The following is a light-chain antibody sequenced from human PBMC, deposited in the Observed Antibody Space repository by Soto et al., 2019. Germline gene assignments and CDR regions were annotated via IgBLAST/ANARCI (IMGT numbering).Light chain of an antibody. CDR2: EVT. CDR1: SSDVGAYNY. J-gene: IGLJ1*01. CDR3: SSKRAGSTRFV. Sequence: QYALTRPASESGSPGQSITISCTGTSSDVGAYNYVSWYQHHPGKVPKLLIYEVTNRPSGVSDRFSGSKSGNTASLTISGLQAEDEADYYCSSKRAGSTRFVFGNGTNVTLL. V-gene: IGLV2-14*01.